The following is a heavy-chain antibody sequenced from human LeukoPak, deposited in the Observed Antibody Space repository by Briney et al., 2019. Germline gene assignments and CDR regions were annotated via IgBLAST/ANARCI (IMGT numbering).Heavy chain of an antibody. CDR3: ARRDGYNYYYYYGMDV. J-gene: IGHJ6*02. V-gene: IGHV4-4*02. Sequence: PSETLSLTCDVSGGSIRSNNWWSWVRQSPGKGLEWIAEIYPSGSTNYNPSLKSRVTISVDTSKNQFSLKLSSVTAADTAVYYCARRDGYNYYYYYGMDVWGQGTTVTVSS. CDR2: IYPSGST. CDR1: GGSIRSNNW. D-gene: IGHD5-24*01.